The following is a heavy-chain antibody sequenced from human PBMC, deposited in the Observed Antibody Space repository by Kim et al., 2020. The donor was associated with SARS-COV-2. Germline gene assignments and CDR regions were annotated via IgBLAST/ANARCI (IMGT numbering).Heavy chain of an antibody. Sequence: GGSLRLSCAVSGFIVSDNYVSWVRQSPGKGLEWLSVICRGGITNFADSVKGRFSISRDTPKNTVYLQLTNLRPEDTAVYYCARSSGGTFDYWGQGTLVTVSS. V-gene: IGHV3-53*01. CDR3: ARSSGGTFDY. CDR2: ICRGGIT. CDR1: GFIVSDNY. J-gene: IGHJ4*02. D-gene: IGHD1-1*01.